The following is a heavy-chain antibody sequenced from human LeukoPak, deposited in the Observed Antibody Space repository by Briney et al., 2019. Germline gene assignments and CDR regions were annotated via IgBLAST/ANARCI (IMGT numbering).Heavy chain of an antibody. CDR3: ARGDCSSNSCYLSLGDY. CDR2: INPNSGGT. Sequence: ASVKLSCKASGYTFTGYDMHWVGQAPGQGLGWIGWINPNSGGTNYAPKFQGRVTMTKDTCISTASMELSRLRSDDTAVYYCARGDCSSNSCYLSLGDYWGQGTLVTVSS. J-gene: IGHJ4*02. CDR1: GYTFTGYD. D-gene: IGHD2-2*01. V-gene: IGHV1-2*02.